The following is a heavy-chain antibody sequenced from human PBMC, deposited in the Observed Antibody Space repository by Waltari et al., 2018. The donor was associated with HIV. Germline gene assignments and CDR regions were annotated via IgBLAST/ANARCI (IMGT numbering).Heavy chain of an antibody. D-gene: IGHD2-15*01. J-gene: IGHJ6*02. CDR3: AKEVVALPHYYYYGLDV. Sequence: EVQLVESGGGLVQPGGSLRLSCAASGFTFSSYSMNWVRQAPGKGLEWVSYISSTSNTIYYAYSVKGRFTVSRDNAKNSLSLQMNSLRAEDTAVYFCAKEVVALPHYYYYGLDVWGQGTTVTVSS. CDR1: GFTFSSYS. CDR2: ISSTSNTI. V-gene: IGHV3-48*04.